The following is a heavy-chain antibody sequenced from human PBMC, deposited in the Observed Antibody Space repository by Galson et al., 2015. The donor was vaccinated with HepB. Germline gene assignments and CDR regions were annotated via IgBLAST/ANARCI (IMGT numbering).Heavy chain of an antibody. CDR3: ARLTGSSDRDQPFGP. CDR2: IIPILSIA. V-gene: IGHV1-69*04. Sequence: SVKVSCKASGGTFSSYAISWVRQAPGQGLEWMGRIIPILSIANYAQKFQGRVTITADKSTSTAYMELSSLRSEDTAVYYCARLTGSSDRDQPFGPWGQGTLVTVSS. CDR1: GGTFSSYA. D-gene: IGHD2-2*01. J-gene: IGHJ5*02.